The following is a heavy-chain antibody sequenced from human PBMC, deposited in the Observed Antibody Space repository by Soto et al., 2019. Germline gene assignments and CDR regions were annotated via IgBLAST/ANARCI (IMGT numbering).Heavy chain of an antibody. CDR1: GFTFSSYA. Sequence: GGSLRLSCAASGFTFSSYAIIWVRQAPGKGLEWVSAISGSGGSTYYADSVKGRFTISWDNSKNTLYLQMNSLRAEDTAVYYCAKDKYGDCFFDYWGQGTLVTVSS. J-gene: IGHJ4*02. V-gene: IGHV3-23*01. D-gene: IGHD2-21*02. CDR3: AKDKYGDCFFDY. CDR2: ISGSGGST.